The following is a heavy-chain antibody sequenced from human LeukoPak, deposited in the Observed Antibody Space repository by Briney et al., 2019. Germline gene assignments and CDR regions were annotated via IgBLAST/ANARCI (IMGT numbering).Heavy chain of an antibody. CDR2: IRYDGSNK. D-gene: IGHD3-22*01. CDR3: AKEGVRYYYDSSGYYWDY. CDR1: GFTFSSYG. V-gene: IGHV3-30*02. J-gene: IGHJ4*02. Sequence: GGSLRLSCAASGFTFSSYGMHWVRQAPGKGLEWVAFIRYDGSNKYYADSVKGRFTISRDNSKNTLYLQMNSLRAEDTAVYYCAKEGVRYYYDSSGYYWDYWGQGTLVTVSS.